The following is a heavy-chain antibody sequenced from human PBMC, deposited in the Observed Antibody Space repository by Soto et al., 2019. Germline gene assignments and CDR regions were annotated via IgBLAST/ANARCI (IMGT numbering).Heavy chain of an antibody. CDR1: GFTFSSYG. Sequence: SLRLSCAASGFTFSSYGMHWVRQAPGKGLEWVAVISYDGSNKYYADSVKGRFTISRDNSKNTLYLQMNSLRAEDTAVYYCATGGFYCSGGSLYPRSYYGMDVWGQETTGTVSS. V-gene: IGHV3-30*03. D-gene: IGHD2-15*01. J-gene: IGHJ6*02. CDR2: ISYDGSNK. CDR3: ATGGFYCSGGSLYPRSYYGMDV.